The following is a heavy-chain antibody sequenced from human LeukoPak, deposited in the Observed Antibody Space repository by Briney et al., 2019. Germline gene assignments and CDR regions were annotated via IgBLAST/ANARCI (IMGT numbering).Heavy chain of an antibody. Sequence: GGSLRLSCAASEFTFASYWMSWVRQPPGKGLEWVANIKEDGSQKYYVDSLKGRFTISRDNAKNSLYLQMINLRAEDTAVYYCTRVFYYGSRYYYMDVWGKGTTVTVSS. CDR2: IKEDGSQK. J-gene: IGHJ6*03. D-gene: IGHD3-10*01. CDR1: EFTFASYW. CDR3: TRVFYYGSRYYYMDV. V-gene: IGHV3-7*01.